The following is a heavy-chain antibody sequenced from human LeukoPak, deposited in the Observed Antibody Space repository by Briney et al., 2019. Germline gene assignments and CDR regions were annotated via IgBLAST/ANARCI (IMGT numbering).Heavy chain of an antibody. CDR3: AKHAGSYYYYSMDV. Sequence: GGSLRLSCAASGFTFSNYAMTWVRQVPGKGLEWVSGMSSGTGSTYYADSVKGRFTISRDNSKNTLYLQMNSLRAEDTAVYYCAKHAGSYYYYSMDVWGQGTTVTVSS. CDR1: GFTFSNYA. V-gene: IGHV3-23*01. J-gene: IGHJ6*02. CDR2: MSSGTGST. D-gene: IGHD3-10*01.